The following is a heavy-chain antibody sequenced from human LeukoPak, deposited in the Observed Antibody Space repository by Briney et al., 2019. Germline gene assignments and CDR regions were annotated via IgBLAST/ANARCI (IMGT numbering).Heavy chain of an antibody. D-gene: IGHD3-10*01. J-gene: IGHJ4*02. V-gene: IGHV4-4*07. CDR1: GGSISSYY. Sequence: SETLSLTCTVSGGSISSYYWSWIRQPAGKGLEWIGRIYTSGSTNYNPSLKSRVTMSVDTSKNQFSLKLSSVTAADTAVYYCARDLGSYYGSGSYYNYSDYWGQGTLVTVSS. CDR2: IYTSGST. CDR3: ARDLGSYYGSGSYYNYSDY.